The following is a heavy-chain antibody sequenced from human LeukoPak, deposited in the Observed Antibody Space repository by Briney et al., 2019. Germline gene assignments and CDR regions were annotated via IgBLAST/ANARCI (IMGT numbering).Heavy chain of an antibody. CDR1: GGTFSSYA. CDR3: AREDDSSGADFDY. CDR2: ISAYNGNT. D-gene: IGHD3-22*01. V-gene: IGHV1-18*01. Sequence: ASVKVSCKASGGTFSSYAISWVRQAPGQGLEWMGWISAYNGNTNYAQNLQDRVTMTTDTPTSTAYMELRSLRFDDTGVYYCAREDDSSGADFDYWAREPWSPSPQ. J-gene: IGHJ4*02.